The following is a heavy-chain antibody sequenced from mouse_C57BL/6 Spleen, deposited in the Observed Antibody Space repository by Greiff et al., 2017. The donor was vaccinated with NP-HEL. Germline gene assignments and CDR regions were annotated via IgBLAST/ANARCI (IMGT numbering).Heavy chain of an antibody. CDR3: ARHYYGSNYAMDY. CDR2: LNPRGGVT. Sequence: VQLQQSGAELAKPGVVGKMDGKVVGCTVTSDWSHWVKEVPGQGVYRLGHLNPRGGVTKYNQKLKDKATLTADKSSSTAYMQLSSLTYEDSAVYSCARHYYGSNYAMDYWGQGTSVTVSS. V-gene: IGHV1-7*01. D-gene: IGHD1-1*01. J-gene: IGHJ4*01. CDR1: GCTVTSDW.